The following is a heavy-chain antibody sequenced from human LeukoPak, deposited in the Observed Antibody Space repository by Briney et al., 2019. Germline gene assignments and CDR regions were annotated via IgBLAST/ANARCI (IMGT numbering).Heavy chain of an antibody. V-gene: IGHV3-30*02. D-gene: IGHD5-12*01. J-gene: IGHJ6*03. CDR2: IRYDGSNK. Sequence: PGGSLRLSCAASGFTFSSYGMHWVRQAPGKGLEWVAFIRYDGSNKYYADSVKGRFTISRDNSKNTLYLQMNSLRAEDTAVYYCAKDAYVATSLYYSYYYYYMDVWGKGTTVTISS. CDR1: GFTFSSYG. CDR3: AKDAYVATSLYYSYYYYYMDV.